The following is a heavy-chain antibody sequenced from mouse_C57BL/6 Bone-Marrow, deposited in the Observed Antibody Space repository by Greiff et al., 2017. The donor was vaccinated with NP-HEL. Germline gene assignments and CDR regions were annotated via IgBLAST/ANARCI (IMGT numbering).Heavy chain of an antibody. J-gene: IGHJ1*03. V-gene: IGHV1-19*01. CDR2: INPYNGGT. CDR1: GYTFTDYY. Sequence: VQLQQSGPVLVKPGASVKMSCKASGYTFTDYYMNWVKQSHGKSLEWIGVINPYNGGTSYNQKFKGKATLTVDKSSSTAYMELNSLTSEDSAVYYCARSPYYDYPYWYFDVWGTGTTVTVSS. CDR3: ARSPYYDYPYWYFDV. D-gene: IGHD2-4*01.